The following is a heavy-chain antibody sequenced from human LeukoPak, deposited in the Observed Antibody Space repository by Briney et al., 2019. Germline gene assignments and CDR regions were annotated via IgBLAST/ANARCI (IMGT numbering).Heavy chain of an antibody. CDR2: IYTSGST. CDR3: ARGPRVSTQIAAAGILDY. V-gene: IGHV4-4*07. D-gene: IGHD6-13*01. Sequence: SETLSLTCTVSGGSISSYYWSWIRQPAGKGLEWIGRIYTSGSTNYNPSLKSRVTMSVDTFKNQFSLKLSSVTAADTAVYYCARGPRVSTQIAAAGILDYWGQGTLVTVSS. J-gene: IGHJ4*02. CDR1: GGSISSYY.